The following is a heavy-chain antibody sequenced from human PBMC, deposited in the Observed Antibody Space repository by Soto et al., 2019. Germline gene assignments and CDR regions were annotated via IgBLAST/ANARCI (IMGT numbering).Heavy chain of an antibody. Sequence: PGGSLRLSCAASGFTFSSYAMSWVRQAPGKGLEWGSAISGSGGSTYYADSVKGRFTISRDNSKNTLYLQMNSLRAEDTAVYYCAKVSPVAYCGGDCYLYGAFDIWGQGTMVTVSS. CDR3: AKVSPVAYCGGDCYLYGAFDI. CDR2: ISGSGGST. D-gene: IGHD2-21*02. V-gene: IGHV3-23*01. J-gene: IGHJ3*02. CDR1: GFTFSSYA.